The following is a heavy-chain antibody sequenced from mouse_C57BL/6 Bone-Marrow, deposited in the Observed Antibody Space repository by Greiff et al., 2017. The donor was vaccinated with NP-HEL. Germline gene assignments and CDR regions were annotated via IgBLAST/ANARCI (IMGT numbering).Heavy chain of an antibody. CDR2: IRSKSNNYAT. V-gene: IGHV10-1*01. CDR3: VRHSPYYYGSSFAVYFDY. Sequence: EVQRVESGGGLVQPKGSLKLSCAASGFSFNTYAMNWVRQAPGKGLEWVARIRSKSNNYATYYADSVKDRFTISRDDSESVLYLQMNNLKTEDTAMDYCVRHSPYYYGSSFAVYFDYWGQGTTLTVSS. CDR1: GFSFNTYA. D-gene: IGHD1-1*01. J-gene: IGHJ2*01.